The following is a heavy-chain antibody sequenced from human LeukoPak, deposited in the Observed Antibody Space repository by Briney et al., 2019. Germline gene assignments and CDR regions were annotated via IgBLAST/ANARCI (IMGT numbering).Heavy chain of an antibody. D-gene: IGHD3-22*01. CDR3: ARGISTGYYFDY. V-gene: IGHV4-31*03. Sequence: SETLSLTCNVSGGSISSGGYCWSWIRQHPGKGLEWIGYIYGNGGTYYNPSLKSRVTMSVDTSKNQFSLKLTSVAAADTAVYFCARGISTGYYFDYWGRGTLVTVSS. J-gene: IGHJ4*02. CDR1: GGSISSGGYC. CDR2: IYGNGGT.